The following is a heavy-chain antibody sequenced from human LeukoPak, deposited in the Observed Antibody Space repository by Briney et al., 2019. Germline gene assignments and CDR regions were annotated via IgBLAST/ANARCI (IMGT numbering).Heavy chain of an antibody. CDR2: ISGSGGST. CDR3: AKSTGYSYGYFDY. Sequence: GESLRLSCAASGFTFSSYAMSWVRQAPGKGLEWVSAISGSGGSTYYPDSVKGRFTISRDNSKNTLYLQMNNLRAEDTVVYYCAKSTGYSYGYFDYWGQGTLVTVSS. J-gene: IGHJ4*02. CDR1: GFTFSSYA. V-gene: IGHV3-23*01. D-gene: IGHD5-18*01.